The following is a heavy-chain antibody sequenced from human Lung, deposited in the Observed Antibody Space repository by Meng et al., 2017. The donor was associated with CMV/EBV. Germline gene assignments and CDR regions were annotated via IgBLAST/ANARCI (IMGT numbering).Heavy chain of an antibody. CDR1: GGTFSSYA. V-gene: IGHV1-69*10. D-gene: IGHD2-8*01. CDR3: ARDLNGGSPSGGWFDP. CDR2: IIPILGIA. Sequence: SXXVSXKASGGTFSSYAISWVRQAPGQGLEWMGGIIPILGIANYAQKFQGRVTITADKSTSTAYMELSSLRSEDTAVYYCARDLNGGSPSGGWFDPWGQGXLVTVSS. J-gene: IGHJ5*02.